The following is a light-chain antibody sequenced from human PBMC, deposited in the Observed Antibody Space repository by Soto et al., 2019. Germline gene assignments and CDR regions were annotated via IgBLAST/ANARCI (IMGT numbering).Light chain of an antibody. CDR2: DAS. CDR3: QQYESLPLT. V-gene: IGKV1-33*01. CDR1: QDINKN. Sequence: DIQMPQSPSSLSASVGDRVTITCQASQDINKNLIWYQQKPGKAPKLLIYDASDLETGVPSRFSGSGSGTGFTFTISSLQPEDFATYYCQQYESLPLTFGQGTRLGIK. J-gene: IGKJ5*01.